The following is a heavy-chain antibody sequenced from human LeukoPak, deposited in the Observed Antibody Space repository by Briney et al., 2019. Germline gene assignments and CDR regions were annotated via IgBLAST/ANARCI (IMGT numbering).Heavy chain of an antibody. CDR3: ASSDSSGRDY. V-gene: IGHV4-39*07. D-gene: IGHD3-22*01. CDR2: INHSGST. Sequence: SETLSLTCTVSGDSTSSSGHWWGWIRQPPGKGLEWIGEINHSGSTNYNPSLKSRVTISVDTSKNQFSLKLSSVTAADTAVYYCASSDSSGRDYWGQGTLVTVSS. J-gene: IGHJ4*02. CDR1: GDSTSSSGHW.